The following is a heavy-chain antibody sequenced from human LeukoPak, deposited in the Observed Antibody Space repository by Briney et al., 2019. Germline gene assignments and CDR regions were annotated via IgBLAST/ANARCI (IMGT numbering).Heavy chain of an antibody. D-gene: IGHD4-11*01. CDR1: GGSISSYY. V-gene: IGHV4-59*01. Sequence: PSETLSLTCTVSGGSISSYYWSWIRQPPGKGLEWIGHIYYSGSTNYNPSLKSRVTISVDTSKNLFSLRLRSVTAADTAVYFCARGRVSSSTWYSTYYYYFYMDVWGKGTTVTVSS. J-gene: IGHJ6*03. CDR2: IYYSGST. CDR3: ARGRVSSSTWYSTYYYYFYMDV.